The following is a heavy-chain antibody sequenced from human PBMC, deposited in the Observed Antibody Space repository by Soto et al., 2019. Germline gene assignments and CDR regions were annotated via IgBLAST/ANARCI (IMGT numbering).Heavy chain of an antibody. CDR3: ARDRGRITTIVVAIDAFDI. D-gene: IGHD3-22*01. V-gene: IGHV1-18*01. Sequence: GASVKVSCKASGYTFTSYGISWVRQAPGQGLEWMGWISAYNGNTNYAQKLQGRVTMTTDTSTSTAYMELRSLRSDDTAVYYCARDRGRITTIVVAIDAFDIWGQGTMVTVSS. J-gene: IGHJ3*02. CDR2: ISAYNGNT. CDR1: GYTFTSYG.